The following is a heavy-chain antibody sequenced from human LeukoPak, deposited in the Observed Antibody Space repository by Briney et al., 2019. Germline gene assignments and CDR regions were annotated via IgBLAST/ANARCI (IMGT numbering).Heavy chain of an antibody. CDR3: AKDWGSYSSGWYPPYWFDP. V-gene: IGHV3-30*18. CDR2: ISYDGSNK. J-gene: IGHJ5*02. D-gene: IGHD6-19*01. CDR1: GITFSSYG. Sequence: PGGSLRLSCAASGITFSSYGMHWVRQAPGKGLEWVAVISYDGSNKYYADSVKGRFTISRDNSKNTLYLQMNSLRAEDTAVYYCAKDWGSYSSGWYPPYWFDPWGQGTLVTVSS.